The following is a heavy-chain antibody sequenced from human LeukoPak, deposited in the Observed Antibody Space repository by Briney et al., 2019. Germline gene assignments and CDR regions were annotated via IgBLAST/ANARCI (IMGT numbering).Heavy chain of an antibody. CDR3: ARGTGAKRYYFDL. CDR2: VWYDGSNR. V-gene: IGHV3-33*01. CDR1: GLDLSNYG. Sequence: GMSLRLSCAVSGLDLSNYGMHWVRQAPGKGLEWVTVVWYDGSNRYYADSVKGRITISRDTSENTVSLQINNVKVDDTAIYYCARGTGAKRYYFDLWGQGILVTVSS. J-gene: IGHJ4*02.